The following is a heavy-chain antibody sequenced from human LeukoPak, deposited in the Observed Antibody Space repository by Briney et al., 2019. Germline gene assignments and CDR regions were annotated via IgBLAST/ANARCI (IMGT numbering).Heavy chain of an antibody. J-gene: IGHJ4*02. CDR2: IYTSGST. D-gene: IGHD3-22*01. V-gene: IGHV4-61*02. Sequence: SETLFLTCTVSGGSISSGSYYWSWIRQPAGKGLEWIGRIYTSGSTNYNPSLKSRVTISVDTSKNQFSLKLSPVTAADTAVYYCARSYYYDSSGYYYGSDYWGQGTLVTVSS. CDR1: GGSISSGSYY. CDR3: ARSYYYDSSGYYYGSDY.